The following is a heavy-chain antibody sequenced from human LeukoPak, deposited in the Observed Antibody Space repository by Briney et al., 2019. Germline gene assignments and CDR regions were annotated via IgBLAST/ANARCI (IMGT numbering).Heavy chain of an antibody. CDR3: ARIYGSSSGFDY. V-gene: IGHV4-38-2*01. CDR2: MYHSGNT. CDR1: GYSISSGYY. Sequence: SETLSLTCAVSGYSISSGYYWGWIRQPPGKGLEWIGSMYHSGNTFYNPSLKSRVTLSVDTSKNQFSLKLSSVAAAGTAIYYCARIYGSSSGFDYWGQGTLVTVPS. D-gene: IGHD6-6*01. J-gene: IGHJ4*02.